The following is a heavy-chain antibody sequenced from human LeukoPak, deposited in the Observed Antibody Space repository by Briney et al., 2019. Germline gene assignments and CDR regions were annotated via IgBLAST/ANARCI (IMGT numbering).Heavy chain of an antibody. J-gene: IGHJ2*01. CDR3: ARGGGGYSWYFDL. D-gene: IGHD5-12*01. CDR2: IYYSGST. CDR1: GGSISSYY. Sequence: PSETLSLTCTVSGGSISSYYWSWIRQPPGKGLEWIGYIYYSGSTNYNPSLKSRVTISVDTSKNQFSLNLSSVTAADTAVYYCARGGGGYSWYFDLWGRGTLVTVSS. V-gene: IGHV4-59*08.